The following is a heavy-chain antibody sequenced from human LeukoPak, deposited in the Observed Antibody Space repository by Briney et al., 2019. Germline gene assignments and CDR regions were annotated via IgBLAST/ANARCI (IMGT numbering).Heavy chain of an antibody. CDR1: GFAFSSYC. Sequence: GGSLRLSCAASGFAFSSYCMHWVRQPPGKGLVWVSQICTDETTIRNADSVKGRFTISRDNAKNTLYLQMSSLRVEDTAVYYCVRGVPVTPGIDYWGQGTLVTVSS. V-gene: IGHV3-74*01. D-gene: IGHD2-2*01. J-gene: IGHJ4*02. CDR3: VRGVPVTPGIDY. CDR2: ICTDETTI.